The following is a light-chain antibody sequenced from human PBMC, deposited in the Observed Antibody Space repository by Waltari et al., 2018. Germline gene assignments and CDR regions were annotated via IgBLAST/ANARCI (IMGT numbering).Light chain of an antibody. J-gene: IGKJ2*01. CDR1: QSLSYPSNNKNY. CDR2: WTS. CDR3: QQYYSTPYT. V-gene: IGKV4-1*01. Sequence: DIVMTQSPDSLAVSLGERATINCKASQSLSYPSNNKNYLAWYQQRPGQPPKLLIYWTSTRESGVPDRFSGSGSGTDFTLTISSLQAEDVAVYYCQQYYSTPYTFGQGTKLEIK.